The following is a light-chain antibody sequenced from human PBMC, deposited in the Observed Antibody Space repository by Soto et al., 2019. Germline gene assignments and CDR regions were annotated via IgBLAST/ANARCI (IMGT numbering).Light chain of an antibody. J-gene: IGKJ1*01. V-gene: IGKV1-39*01. CDR2: AAS. CDR1: QTISSY. Sequence: DIQMTQSPSSVSASVGDRVTITCRASQTISSYLNWYQQKPGKAPKLLIYAASSLQSGVPLRFSGSGSGTDFSLTISSLQPEDFATYYCQQSYSTWTFGQGTKVEIK. CDR3: QQSYSTWT.